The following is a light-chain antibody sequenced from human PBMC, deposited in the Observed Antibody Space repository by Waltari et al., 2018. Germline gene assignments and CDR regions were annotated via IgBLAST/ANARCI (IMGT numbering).Light chain of an antibody. CDR2: DAS. V-gene: IGKV3-11*01. J-gene: IGKJ3*01. CDR3: QQRTYWPTT. Sequence: ILFTQTPAPLSLAPRGRATLSCMASQRISSYLTGYQQKPGQAPSLLIYDASNRATGIPARFSGSGSGTDVTLTISRREPEDCAVYYCQQRTYWPTTFGPGTKGDIK. CDR1: QRISSY.